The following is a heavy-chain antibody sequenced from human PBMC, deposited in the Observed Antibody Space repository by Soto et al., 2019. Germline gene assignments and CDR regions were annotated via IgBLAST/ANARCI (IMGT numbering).Heavy chain of an antibody. CDR1: GGSVSSNIDY. CDR3: ARGYDYDSGGYLFDY. CDR2: FYYSGST. J-gene: IGHJ4*02. Sequence: TQSLTWSVSGGSVSSNIDYLPWIRQHPGKGPEWIGHFYYSGSTYYNPSLKSRVTISLDMSKNQFSLELTSVSAADTAVYYCARGYDYDSGGYLFDYWGQGTLVTVSS. D-gene: IGHD3-22*01. V-gene: IGHV4-31*02.